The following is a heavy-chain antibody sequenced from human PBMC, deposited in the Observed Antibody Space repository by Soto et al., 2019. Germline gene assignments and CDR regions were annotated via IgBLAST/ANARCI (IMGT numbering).Heavy chain of an antibody. D-gene: IGHD1-26*01. CDR1: GGTFSSYT. V-gene: IGHV1-69*02. CDR2: IIPILGIA. CDR3: ARVSVAVGPPWYFDL. Sequence: QVQLVQSGAEVKKPGSSVKVSCKASGGTFSSYTISWVRQAPGQGLEWMGRIIPILGIANYAQKFQGRVTITADKSTSTAYMELSSLRSEDTAVYYCARVSVAVGPPWYFDLWGRGTLVTVSS. J-gene: IGHJ2*01.